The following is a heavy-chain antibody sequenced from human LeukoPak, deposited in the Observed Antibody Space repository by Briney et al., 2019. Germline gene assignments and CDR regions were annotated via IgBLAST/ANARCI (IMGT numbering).Heavy chain of an antibody. CDR1: GFTFSSYA. CDR2: ISGSGGST. Sequence: TGGSLRLSCAASGFTFSSYAMNWVRQAPGKGMESVSAISGSGGSTYYADSVKGRFNISRDNSKNTLYLQMNSLRAEDTAVYYCAKDWSYYGSGSYYFPGNWFDPWGQGTLVTVSS. D-gene: IGHD3-10*01. J-gene: IGHJ5*02. CDR3: AKDWSYYGSGSYYFPGNWFDP. V-gene: IGHV3-23*01.